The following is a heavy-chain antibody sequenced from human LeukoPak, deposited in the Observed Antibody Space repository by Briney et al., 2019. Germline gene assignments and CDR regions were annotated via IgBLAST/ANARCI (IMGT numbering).Heavy chain of an antibody. Sequence: PGGSLRLSCAASGFTFSSYGMHWVRQAPGKGLEWVAFIRYDGSNKYYADSVKGRFTISRDNSKNTQYLQMNSLRAEDTAVYYCAKAYARPPGYYYYYMDVWGKGTTVTISS. D-gene: IGHD4-17*01. V-gene: IGHV3-30*02. CDR2: IRYDGSNK. CDR1: GFTFSSYG. CDR3: AKAYARPPGYYYYYMDV. J-gene: IGHJ6*03.